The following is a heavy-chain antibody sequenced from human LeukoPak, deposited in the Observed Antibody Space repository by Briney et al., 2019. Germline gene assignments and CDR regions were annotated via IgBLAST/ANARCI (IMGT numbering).Heavy chain of an antibody. CDR3: ARTHAVYYFDY. J-gene: IGHJ4*02. CDR2: IYYSGST. Sequence: PSETLSLTCTVSGGSISSGGYSWSWIRQHPGKGLEWIGYIYYSGSTYYNPSLKSRVTISVDTSKNQFPLKLSSVTAADTAVYYCARTHAVYYFDYWGQGTLVTVSS. CDR1: GGSISSGGYS. D-gene: IGHD2-2*01. V-gene: IGHV4-31*03.